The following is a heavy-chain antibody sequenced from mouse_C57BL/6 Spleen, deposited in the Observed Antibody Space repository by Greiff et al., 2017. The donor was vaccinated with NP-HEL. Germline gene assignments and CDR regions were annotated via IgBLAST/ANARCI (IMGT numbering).Heavy chain of an antibody. CDR2: IYPVSGET. D-gene: IGHD1-1*01. Sequence: VQLQQSGAELASPGASVTLSCKASGYTFTDHIMNWVKKRPGQGLEWIGRIYPVSGETNYNQKFMGKATFSVDRSSSTVYMVLNSLTSEDPAVYYCGRGLLRYPYAMDYWGQGTSVTVSS. V-gene: IGHV1-11*01. CDR1: GYTFTDHI. J-gene: IGHJ4*01. CDR3: GRGLLRYPYAMDY.